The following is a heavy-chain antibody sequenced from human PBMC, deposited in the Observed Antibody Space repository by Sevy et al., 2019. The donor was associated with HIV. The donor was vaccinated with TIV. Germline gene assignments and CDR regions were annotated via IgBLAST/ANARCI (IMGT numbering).Heavy chain of an antibody. V-gene: IGHV1-18*01. CDR1: GYTFNTYR. CDR3: ARAHCSGGRCYSLAS. CDR2: ISPHNGDT. Sequence: ASVKVSCKVSGYTFNTYRIHWVRQAPGQGLEWMAWISPHNGDTNYAQRLQGRVTMLTDTSSSTAYMELKSLRSDDTAVYSCARAHCSGGRCYSLASWGQGTLVTVSS. D-gene: IGHD2-15*01. J-gene: IGHJ5*02.